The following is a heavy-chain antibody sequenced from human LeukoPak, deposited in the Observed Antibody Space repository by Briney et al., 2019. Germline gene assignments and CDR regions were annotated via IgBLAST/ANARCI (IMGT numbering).Heavy chain of an antibody. CDR3: ARRHSSGFDY. CDR1: GGSISSSSYY. J-gene: IGHJ4*02. Sequence: SETLSLTCTVSGGSISSSSYYWGWIRQPPGKGLEWIGSIYYSGSTYYNPSLKSRVTISVDTSKNQFSLKLSSVTAADTAVYYCARRHSSGFDYWGQGTLVTVSS. CDR2: IYYSGST. D-gene: IGHD6-19*01. V-gene: IGHV4-39*01.